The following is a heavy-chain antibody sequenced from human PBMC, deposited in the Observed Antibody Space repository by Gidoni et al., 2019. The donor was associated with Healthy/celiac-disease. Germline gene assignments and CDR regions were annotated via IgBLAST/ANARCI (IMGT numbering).Heavy chain of an antibody. J-gene: IGHJ6*03. CDR1: GFTFSSYA. D-gene: IGHD6-13*01. Sequence: EVQLLESGGGLVQPGGSLRLSCAASGFTFSSYAMSWVRQAPGKGLEWVSAISGSGGSTYYADSVKGRFTISRDNSKNTLYLQMNSLRAEDTAVYYCAKVLGSSFFLSFSYYMDVWGKGTTVTVSS. V-gene: IGHV3-23*01. CDR3: AKVLGSSFFLSFSYYMDV. CDR2: ISGSGGST.